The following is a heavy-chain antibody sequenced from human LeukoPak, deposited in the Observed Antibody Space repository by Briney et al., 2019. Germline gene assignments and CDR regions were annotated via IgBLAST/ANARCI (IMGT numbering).Heavy chain of an antibody. J-gene: IGHJ6*03. V-gene: IGHV4-59*01. CDR1: GGAISSYY. Sequence: SETLSLTCTVSGGAISSYYWSWIRQPPGKGLEWIGYIYYSGSTNYNPSLKSRVTISVDTSKNQFSLKLSSVTAADTAVYYCARVGVWFGYYMDVWGKGTTVTISS. D-gene: IGHD3-10*01. CDR3: ARVGVWFGYYMDV. CDR2: IYYSGST.